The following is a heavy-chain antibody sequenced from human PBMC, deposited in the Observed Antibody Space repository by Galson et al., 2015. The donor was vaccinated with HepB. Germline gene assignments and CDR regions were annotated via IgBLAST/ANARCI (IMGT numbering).Heavy chain of an antibody. CDR2: IKSKTDGGTT. J-gene: IGHJ4*02. D-gene: IGHD2-15*01. Sequence: SLRLSCAASGFTFSNAWMSWVRQAPGKGLEWVGRIKSKTDGGTTDYAAPVKGRFTISRDDSKNTLYLQMNSLKTEDTAVYYCTTSLYCSGGSCSQPLDYWGQGTLVTASS. V-gene: IGHV3-15*01. CDR3: TTSLYCSGGSCSQPLDY. CDR1: GFTFSNAW.